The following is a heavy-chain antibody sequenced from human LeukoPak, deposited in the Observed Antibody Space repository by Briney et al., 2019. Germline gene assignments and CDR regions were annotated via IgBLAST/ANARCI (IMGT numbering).Heavy chain of an antibody. J-gene: IGHJ4*02. V-gene: IGHV4-59*01. CDR1: GGSISSYY. CDR3: ERTAKYYYGSETYYFFDS. CDR2: ISYTGST. Sequence: SETLSLTCTVSGGSISSYYWSWIRQPPGKGLEWIGYISYTGSTTYNSSLKSRVTISLDTSQNQFSLKLTSVTPADTAVYYCERTAKYYYGSETYYFFDSWGQGTLVTVSS. D-gene: IGHD3-10*01.